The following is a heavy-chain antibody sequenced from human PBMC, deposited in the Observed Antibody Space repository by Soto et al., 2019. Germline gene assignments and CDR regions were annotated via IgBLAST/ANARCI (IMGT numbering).Heavy chain of an antibody. Sequence: SLGLSCAASGFTFRRYWMRWARQAPGMGLEWVANIKQDGSEKYYVYSVKGRFTISRDNAKNSLYLQMNSLRAEDTAVYYCAREYSYGSRSYYFDYWGQVTLVTVSS. D-gene: IGHD3-10*01. J-gene: IGHJ4*02. CDR1: GFTFRRYW. V-gene: IGHV3-7*03. CDR3: AREYSYGSRSYYFDY. CDR2: IKQDGSEK.